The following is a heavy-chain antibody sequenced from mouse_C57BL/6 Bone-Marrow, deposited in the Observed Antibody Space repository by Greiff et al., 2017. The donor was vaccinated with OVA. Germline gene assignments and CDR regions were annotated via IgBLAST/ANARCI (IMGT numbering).Heavy chain of an antibody. CDR1: GYSITSGYY. Sequence: EVKLLESGPGLVKPSQSLSLTCSVTGYSITSGYYWNWIRQFPGNKLEWMGYISYDGSNNYNPSLKNRISITRDTSKNQFFLKLNSVTTEDTATYYCAKLPFAYWGQGTLVTVSA. V-gene: IGHV3-6*01. D-gene: IGHD5-5*01. CDR2: ISYDGSN. CDR3: AKLPFAY. J-gene: IGHJ3*01.